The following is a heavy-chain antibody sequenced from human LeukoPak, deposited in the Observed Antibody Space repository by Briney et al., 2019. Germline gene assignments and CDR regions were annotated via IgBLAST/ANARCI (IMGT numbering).Heavy chain of an antibody. CDR1: GGTFSSYA. D-gene: IGHD6-19*01. Sequence: SVKVSCKASGGTFSSYAISWVRQAPGQGLEWMGGIIPIFGTANYAQKFQGRVTITTDESTRTAYMELSSLRSEDTAVYYCARDKSSRGWANWFDPWGQGTLVTVSS. V-gene: IGHV1-69*05. J-gene: IGHJ5*02. CDR3: ARDKSSRGWANWFDP. CDR2: IIPIFGTA.